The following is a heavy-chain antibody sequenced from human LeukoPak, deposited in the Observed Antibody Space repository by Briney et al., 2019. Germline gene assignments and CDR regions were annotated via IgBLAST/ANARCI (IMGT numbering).Heavy chain of an antibody. V-gene: IGHV1-2*02. CDR1: GYTFTSYD. CDR2: INPNSGDT. J-gene: IGHJ3*02. CDR3: ARDLYSSGWTDAFDI. D-gene: IGHD6-19*01. Sequence: ASVKVSCKASGYTFTSYDINCVRRTTGQGREWMGWINPNSGDTNYSQKFQGRVSMTRDTSINTAYMELSRLTSDDTAVYYCARDLYSSGWTDAFDIWGQGTMVSVSS.